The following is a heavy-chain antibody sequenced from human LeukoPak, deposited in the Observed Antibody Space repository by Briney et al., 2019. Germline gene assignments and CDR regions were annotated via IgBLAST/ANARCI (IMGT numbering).Heavy chain of an antibody. CDR2: MNPNSGNT. Sequence: ASVKVSCKASGYTFTSYDINWVRQATGQGLEWMGWMNPNSGNTGYAQKFQGRVTITRNTSISTAYMELSSLRSEDTAVYYCARGRFGYNYVLNWFDPWGQGTLVTVSS. J-gene: IGHJ5*02. D-gene: IGHD5-18*01. CDR1: GYTFTSYD. CDR3: ARGRFGYNYVLNWFDP. V-gene: IGHV1-8*03.